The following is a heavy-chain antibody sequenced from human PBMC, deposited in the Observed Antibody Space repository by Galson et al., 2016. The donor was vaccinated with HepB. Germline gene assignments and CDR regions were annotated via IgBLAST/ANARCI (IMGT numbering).Heavy chain of an antibody. CDR2: VYHSGAT. CDR3: ATSLGEGTFDS. Sequence: SETLSLTCAVSGASISSNHWWIWVRQTPEQGLEWIGEVYHSGATNYNPSLESRVTFSVDRSNNHFSLNLTSVTAADTAISYCATSLGEGTFDSWGQGTLVTVPS. J-gene: IGHJ4*02. D-gene: IGHD2-21*01. CDR1: GASISSNHW. V-gene: IGHV4-4*02.